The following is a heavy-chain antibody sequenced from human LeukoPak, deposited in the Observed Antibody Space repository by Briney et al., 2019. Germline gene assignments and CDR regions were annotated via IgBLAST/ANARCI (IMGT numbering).Heavy chain of an antibody. CDR2: ISTTNGDT. CDR1: GYTFTNFG. Sequence: ASVKVSCKASGYTFTNFGISWVRQAPGQGLEFMGWISTTNGDTNYALKVQGRVTMTTDAATTTDYMELRNLRSNDKGVYYCARDTDRFATSRPERGAFDVWGQGTMVTVSS. D-gene: IGHD6-6*01. J-gene: IGHJ3*01. V-gene: IGHV1-18*01. CDR3: ARDTDRFATSRPERGAFDV.